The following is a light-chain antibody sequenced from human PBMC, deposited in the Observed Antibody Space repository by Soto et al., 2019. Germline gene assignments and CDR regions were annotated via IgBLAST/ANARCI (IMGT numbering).Light chain of an antibody. CDR1: SSNIGVNY. J-gene: IGLJ2*01. Sequence: QSVLTQPPSASGTPGQMVTISCSGSSSNIGVNYVYWYQQLPGTAPKLLIYSNDQRPSGVPDRFSGSKSGTSASLAISGPRSEDEADYYCAAWDDSLSGVVFGEGTKVTVL. V-gene: IGLV1-47*02. CDR2: SND. CDR3: AAWDDSLSGVV.